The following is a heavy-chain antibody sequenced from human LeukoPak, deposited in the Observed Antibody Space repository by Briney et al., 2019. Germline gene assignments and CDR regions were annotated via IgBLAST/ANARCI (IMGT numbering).Heavy chain of an antibody. CDR2: INPSGGST. V-gene: IGHV1-46*01. D-gene: IGHD2-2*01. CDR3: ATHPIGYCSSTSCYGY. Sequence: GASVKVSCKASGYTFSSYYMHWVRQAPGQGLEWMGIINPSGGSTNYAQKFQGRVTMTRDTSTSTVYMELSSLRSEDTAVYYCATHPIGYCSSTSCYGYWGQGTLVTVSS. J-gene: IGHJ4*02. CDR1: GYTFSSYY.